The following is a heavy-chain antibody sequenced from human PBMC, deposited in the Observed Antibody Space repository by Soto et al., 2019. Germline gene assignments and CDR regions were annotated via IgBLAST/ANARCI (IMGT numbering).Heavy chain of an antibody. CDR3: ARGRSWGAAHTPNWFDP. Sequence: PSETLSLTCTVSGGSISASSSYWGWIRQPPGKGLEWIGKINYRGSTNYNPSLKSRVTISVDTSKNQFSLKLSSVTAADTAVYYYARGRSWGAAHTPNWFDPWGQGTLVTVSS. CDR2: INYRGST. CDR1: GGSISASSSY. V-gene: IGHV4-39*01. J-gene: IGHJ5*02. D-gene: IGHD6-6*01.